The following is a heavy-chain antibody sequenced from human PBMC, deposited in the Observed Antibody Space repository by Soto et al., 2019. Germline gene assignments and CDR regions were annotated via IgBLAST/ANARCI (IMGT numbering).Heavy chain of an antibody. D-gene: IGHD5-12*01. CDR1: GFTFSSYG. V-gene: IGHV3-30*18. CDR2: ISYDGSNK. Sequence: PWGSLRLSCAASGFTFSSYGMHWVRQAPGKGLEWVAVISYDGSNKYYADSVKGRFTISRDNSKNTLYLQMNSLRAEDTAVYYCAKSGYSGYDCGMDVWGQGTTVTVSS. CDR3: AKSGYSGYDCGMDV. J-gene: IGHJ6*02.